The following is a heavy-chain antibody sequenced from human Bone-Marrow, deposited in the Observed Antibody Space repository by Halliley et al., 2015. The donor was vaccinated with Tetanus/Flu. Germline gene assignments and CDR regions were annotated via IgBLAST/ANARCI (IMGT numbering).Heavy chain of an antibody. CDR3: ASVPQWAVAGLIC. J-gene: IGHJ4*02. CDR2: IKSKTDGGTT. D-gene: IGHD6-19*01. Sequence: AASGFTFNNAWMRGVRQAPGKGLEWVGRIKSKTDGGTTDYAAPVKGRFTISRDDSKNTLYLQMNSLKTEDTAVYYCASVPQWAVAGLICWGQGTLVPVSS. CDR1: GFTFNNAW. V-gene: IGHV3-15*01.